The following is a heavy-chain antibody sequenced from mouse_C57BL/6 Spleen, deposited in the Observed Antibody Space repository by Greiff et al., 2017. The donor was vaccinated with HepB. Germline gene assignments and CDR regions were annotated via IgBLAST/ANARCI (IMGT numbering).Heavy chain of an antibody. CDR2: IDPSDSYT. J-gene: IGHJ2*01. CDR1: GYTFTSYW. CDR3: ARGYYGSLVYFDY. Sequence: VQLQQPGAELVMPGASVKLSCKASGYTFTSYWMHWVKQRPGQGLEWIGEIDPSDSYTNYNQKFKGKSTLTVDKSSSTAYMQLSSLTSEDSAVYYCARGYYGSLVYFDYWGQGTTLTVSS. V-gene: IGHV1-69*01. D-gene: IGHD1-1*01.